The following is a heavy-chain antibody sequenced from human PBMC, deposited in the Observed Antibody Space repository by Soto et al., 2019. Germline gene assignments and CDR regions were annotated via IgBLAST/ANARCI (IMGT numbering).Heavy chain of an antibody. CDR3: ERSAPFSNAAFEYLYYMDV. V-gene: IGHV1-8*02. Sequence: QVQLVQSGAEVKKPGASVKVSCKASGYIFTSYNINWVRQAAGHGLEWMGWVNPDSGHTVYAQKFQGRVTMTRHTSIGTAHMELRSLTPEGTAVYYCERSAPFSNAAFEYLYYMDVWGKGASVTVSS. J-gene: IGHJ6*03. D-gene: IGHD4-4*01. CDR2: VNPDSGHT. CDR1: GYIFTSYN.